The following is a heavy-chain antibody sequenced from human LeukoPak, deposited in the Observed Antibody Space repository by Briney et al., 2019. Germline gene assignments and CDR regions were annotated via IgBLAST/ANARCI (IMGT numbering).Heavy chain of an antibody. CDR1: GGTFSSYA. CDR3: ARDSGDWLWFGESSYMDV. Sequence: GASVKVSCKASGGTFSSYAISWVRQAPGQRLEWMGWINAGNGNTKYSQEFQGRVTITRDTSASTAYMELSSLRSEDMAVYYCARDSGDWLWFGESSYMDVWGKGTTVTVSS. V-gene: IGHV1-3*03. D-gene: IGHD3-10*01. J-gene: IGHJ6*03. CDR2: INAGNGNT.